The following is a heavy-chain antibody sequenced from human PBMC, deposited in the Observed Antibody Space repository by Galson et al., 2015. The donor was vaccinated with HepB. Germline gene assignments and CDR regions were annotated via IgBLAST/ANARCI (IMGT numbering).Heavy chain of an antibody. J-gene: IGHJ4*02. CDR2: ISYDGRNI. Sequence: SLRLSCAASGFTFNSYGMHWVRQAPGKGLEWVAVISYDGRNIHYADSVKGRFTISRDNSKNTLYLQMNSLRPEDTAVYYCARDRRVQVSPIILVITYYFDYWGQGTLVTVSS. CDR3: ARDRRVQVSPIILVITYYFDY. D-gene: IGHD3-22*01. CDR1: GFTFNSYG. V-gene: IGHV3-33*05.